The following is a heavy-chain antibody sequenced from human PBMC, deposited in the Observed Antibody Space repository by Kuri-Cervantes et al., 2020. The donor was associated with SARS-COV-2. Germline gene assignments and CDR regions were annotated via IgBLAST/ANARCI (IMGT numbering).Heavy chain of an antibody. Sequence: SETLSLTCTVSGGSVSSGSYYWSWIRQPPGKGLEWIGYIYYSGSTNYNPSLKSRVTISVDTSKNQFSLKLSSVTAADTAVYYCARDYVVRGVIRRYFDLWGRGTLVTVSS. D-gene: IGHD3-10*01. V-gene: IGHV4-61*01. CDR3: ARDYVVRGVIRRYFDL. CDR1: GGSVSSGSYY. CDR2: IYYSGST. J-gene: IGHJ2*01.